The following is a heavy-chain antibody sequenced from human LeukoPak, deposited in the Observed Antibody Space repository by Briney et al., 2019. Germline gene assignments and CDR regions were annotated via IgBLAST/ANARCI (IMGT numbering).Heavy chain of an antibody. V-gene: IGHV3-23*01. CDR1: RFTFSTYA. D-gene: IGHD2-2*01. Sequence: GGSLRLSCTASRFTFSTYAMSWVRQAPGKGLEWVSSISGSGDTTYYTGSVKGRFTISRDNSKNALYLQMSSLRAEDTAVYYCAKSQRNDQQVVQRIDYWGQRTLDTVSS. J-gene: IGHJ4*02. CDR3: AKSQRNDQQVVQRIDY. CDR2: ISGSGDTT.